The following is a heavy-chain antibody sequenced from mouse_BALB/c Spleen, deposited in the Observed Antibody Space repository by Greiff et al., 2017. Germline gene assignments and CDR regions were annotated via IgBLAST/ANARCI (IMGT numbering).Heavy chain of an antibody. V-gene: IGHV5-17*02. J-gene: IGHJ3*01. Sequence: EVQRVESGGGLVQPGGSRKLSCAASGFTFSSFGMHWVRQAPEKGLEWVAYISSGSSTIYYADTVKGRFTISRDNPKNTLFLQMTSLRSEDTAMYYCARSRDGYSPFAYWGQGTLVTVSA. CDR2: ISSGSSTI. CDR1: GFTFSSFG. CDR3: ARSRDGYSPFAY. D-gene: IGHD2-3*01.